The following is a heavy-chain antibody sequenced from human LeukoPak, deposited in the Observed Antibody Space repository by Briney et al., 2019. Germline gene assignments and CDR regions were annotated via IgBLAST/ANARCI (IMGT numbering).Heavy chain of an antibody. Sequence: GGSLRLSCAASGFTFSSYGMHWVRQAPGKGLEWVAVIWYDGSNKYYADSVKGRFTISRDNSKNTLYLQMNSLRAEDTAVYYCARDLIAAAEYYYYYGMDVWAKGPRSPSP. D-gene: IGHD6-13*01. J-gene: IGHJ6*02. CDR3: ARDLIAAAEYYYYYGMDV. V-gene: IGHV3-33*01. CDR2: IWYDGSNK. CDR1: GFTFSSYG.